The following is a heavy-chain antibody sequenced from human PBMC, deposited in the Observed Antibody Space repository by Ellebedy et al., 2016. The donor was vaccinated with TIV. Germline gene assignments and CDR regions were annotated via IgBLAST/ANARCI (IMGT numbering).Heavy chain of an antibody. CDR3: ARAQTYHIVATIGVDY. CDR2: ISGSGGST. D-gene: IGHD5-12*01. J-gene: IGHJ4*02. CDR1: GFTFSSYA. Sequence: GESLKISCAASGFTFSSYAMSWVRQAPGKGLEWVSAISGSGGSTYYADSVKGRFTISRDNSKNTLYLQMNSLRAEDTAVYYCARAQTYHIVATIGVDYWGQGTLVTVSS. V-gene: IGHV3-23*01.